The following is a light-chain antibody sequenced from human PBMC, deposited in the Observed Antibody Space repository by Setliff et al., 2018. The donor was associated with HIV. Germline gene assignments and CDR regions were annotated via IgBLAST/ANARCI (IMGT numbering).Light chain of an antibody. CDR2: AAS. Sequence: EIVVTQSPATPSVSPGDGATLSCRASQSVSSNFAWYQQKPGQPPRLLIYAASTRATGVAAKFSGSGSGTEFTLTISSMQSEDLAVYYCQQYSSWPATFGQGTKVDIK. CDR3: QQYSSWPAT. V-gene: IGKV3-15*01. J-gene: IGKJ1*01. CDR1: QSVSSN.